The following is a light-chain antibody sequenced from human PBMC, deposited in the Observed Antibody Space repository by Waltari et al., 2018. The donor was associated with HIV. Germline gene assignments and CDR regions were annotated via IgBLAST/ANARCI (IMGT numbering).Light chain of an antibody. J-gene: IGKJ4*01. V-gene: IGKV3-20*01. Sequence: IVLTQSPDTLSLSSAERATVSSGASQRVTSNYLTGYQQKPGQAPRLPIYGAFNSATGIPNRFSGSGSGTDFTLTSNRLQPEDFAVYYCQQFGSSPLTFGGGTKVESK. CDR1: QRVTSNY. CDR2: GAF. CDR3: QQFGSSPLT.